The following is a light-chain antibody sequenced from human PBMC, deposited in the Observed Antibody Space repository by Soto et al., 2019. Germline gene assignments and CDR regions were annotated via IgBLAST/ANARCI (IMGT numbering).Light chain of an antibody. CDR1: SSDVGGYNF. CDR3: SSYATSRDVF. J-gene: IGLJ2*01. CDR2: DVT. Sequence: QSVLTQPASASGSPGQSITISCTGTSSDVGGYNFVSWYQQHPGKAPKLMIYDVTNRPSGVSNRFSGSKSGNTASLTISRLQAEDEADYYCSSYATSRDVFFGGGTKLTVL. V-gene: IGLV2-14*01.